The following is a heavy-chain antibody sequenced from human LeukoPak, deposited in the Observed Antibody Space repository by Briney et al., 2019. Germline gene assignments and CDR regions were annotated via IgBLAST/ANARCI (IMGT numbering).Heavy chain of an antibody. V-gene: IGHV4-39*01. CDR2: IYYSGNT. Sequence: PTETLSLTCTVSGGSISSSSYYWGWIRQPPGKGLEWIGSIYYSGNTYYNPSLKSRVTTSVDTSKNQFSLKLSSVTAADTAVYYCARGYDSSGYPIDYWGQGTLVTVSS. J-gene: IGHJ4*02. D-gene: IGHD3-22*01. CDR3: ARGYDSSGYPIDY. CDR1: GGSISSSSYY.